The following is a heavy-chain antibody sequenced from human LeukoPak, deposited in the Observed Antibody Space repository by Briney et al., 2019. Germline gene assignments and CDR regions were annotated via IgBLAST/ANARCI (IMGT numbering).Heavy chain of an antibody. CDR1: GFTVSSNY. V-gene: IGHV3-66*01. CDR3: ARGVGYCSSTSCYDYFDY. Sequence: GGSLRLSCAASGFTVSSNYMSWVRQAPGKGLEWVSVIYSGGSTYYADSVKGRFTISRDNSKNTLYLQMGSLRAEDMAVYYCARGVGYCSSTSCYDYFDYWGQGTLVTVSS. J-gene: IGHJ4*02. CDR2: IYSGGST. D-gene: IGHD2-2*03.